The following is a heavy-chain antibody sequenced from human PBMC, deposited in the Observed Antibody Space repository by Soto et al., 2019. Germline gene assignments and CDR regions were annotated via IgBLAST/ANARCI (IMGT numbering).Heavy chain of an antibody. J-gene: IGHJ6*02. V-gene: IGHV3-11*06. CDR1: GFTFSDYY. D-gene: IGHD6-13*01. CDR2: ISSSSSYT. CDR3: ARDGRIAAAGHRYYYYYGMDV. Sequence: PGGSLRLPCAASGFTFSDYYMSWTRQAPGKRLEWVSYISSSSSYTNYADSVKGRFTISRDNAKNSLYLQMNSLRAEDTAVYYCARDGRIAAAGHRYYYYYGMDVWGQGTTVTVSS.